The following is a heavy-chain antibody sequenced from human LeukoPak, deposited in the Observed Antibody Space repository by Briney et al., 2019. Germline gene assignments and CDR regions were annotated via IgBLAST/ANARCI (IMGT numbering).Heavy chain of an antibody. CDR3: ARAPSRVYCSSTSCYGSYYYGMDV. Sequence: SETLSLTCAVSGGSISSGGYSWSWTRQPPGQGLEWIGYIYHSGSTYYNPSLKSRVTISVDRSKNQFSLKLSSVTAADTAVYYCARAPSRVYCSSTSCYGSYYYGMDVWGQGTTVTVSS. J-gene: IGHJ6*02. D-gene: IGHD2-2*01. CDR2: IYHSGST. V-gene: IGHV4-30-2*01. CDR1: GGSISSGGYS.